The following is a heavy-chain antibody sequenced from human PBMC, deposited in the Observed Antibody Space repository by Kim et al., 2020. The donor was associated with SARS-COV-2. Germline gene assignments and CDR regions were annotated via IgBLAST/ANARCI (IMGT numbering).Heavy chain of an antibody. D-gene: IGHD2-2*01. CDR2: IIPIFGTA. Sequence: SVKVSCKASGGTFSSYAISWVRQAPGQGLEWMGGIIPIFGTANYAQKFQGRVTITADESTSTAYMELSSLRSEDTAVYYCASSTPYCSSTSCYRRHAERWFDPWGQGTLVTVSS. CDR3: ASSTPYCSSTSCYRRHAERWFDP. J-gene: IGHJ5*02. CDR1: GGTFSSYA. V-gene: IGHV1-69*13.